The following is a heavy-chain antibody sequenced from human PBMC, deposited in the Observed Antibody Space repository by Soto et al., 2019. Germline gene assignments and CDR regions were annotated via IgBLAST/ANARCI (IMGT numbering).Heavy chain of an antibody. CDR2: IWYDGSNK. D-gene: IGHD4-4*01. J-gene: IGHJ4*02. CDR1: GFTFSSYG. V-gene: IGHV3-33*01. CDR3: ARDLRAGVTKTGFDY. Sequence: QVQLVESGGGVVQPGRSLRLSCAASGFTFSSYGMHWVRQAPGKGLEWVAVIWYDGSNKYYADSVKGRFTISRDNSKNTLYLQMNSLRAEDTAVYYCARDLRAGVTKTGFDYWGQGTLVTVSS.